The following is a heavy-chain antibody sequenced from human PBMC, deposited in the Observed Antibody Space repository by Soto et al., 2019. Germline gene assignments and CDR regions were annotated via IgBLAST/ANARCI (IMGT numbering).Heavy chain of an antibody. D-gene: IGHD3-10*01. J-gene: IGHJ5*01. Sequence: KPSETLSLTCAVYGWSFSGHYWSWIRQYPGKGLEWIAEINHRGSTNYNPSLKSRVTMSVDTSKNQFSLRLGSVTAADTAVCYCARGYPRSRGSTSLATSYWFDSRAQEGLVTVAS. CDR2: INHRGST. CDR3: ARGYPRSRGSTSLATSYWFDS. CDR1: GWSFSGHY. V-gene: IGHV4-34*01.